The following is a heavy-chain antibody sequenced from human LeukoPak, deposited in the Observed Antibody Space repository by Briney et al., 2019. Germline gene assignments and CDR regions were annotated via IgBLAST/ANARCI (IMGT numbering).Heavy chain of an antibody. Sequence: SGTLSLTCTVSGGSISSSSYYWGWIRQPPGKGLEWIGSIYYSGSTYYNPSLKSRVTISVDTSKNQFSLKLSSVTAADTAVYYCARFLTDVWGSYPLFDYWGQGTLVTVSS. CDR2: IYYSGST. V-gene: IGHV4-39*07. CDR1: GGSISSSSYY. CDR3: ARFLTDVWGSYPLFDY. J-gene: IGHJ4*02. D-gene: IGHD3-16*02.